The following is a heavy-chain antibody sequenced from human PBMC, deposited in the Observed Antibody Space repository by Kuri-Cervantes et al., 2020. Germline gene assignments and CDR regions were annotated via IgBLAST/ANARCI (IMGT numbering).Heavy chain of an antibody. V-gene: IGHV4-39*07. CDR3: ARARGFGGATVIDY. Sequence: SETLSLTCTVSGGSISSGDYYWSWIRQPPGKGLEWIGSIYYSGSTYYNPSLKSRVTISVDTSKNQFSLKLSSVTAADTAVYYCARARGFGGATVIDYWGQGTLVTVSS. CDR2: IYYSGST. CDR1: GGSISSGDYY. D-gene: IGHD1-26*01. J-gene: IGHJ4*02.